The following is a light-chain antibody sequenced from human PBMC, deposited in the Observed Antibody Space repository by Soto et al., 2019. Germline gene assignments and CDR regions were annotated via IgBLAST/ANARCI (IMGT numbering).Light chain of an antibody. J-gene: IGLJ3*02. Sequence: QSALTQPASVSGSPGQSITISCTGTSNDIGSYNYVSWYQQHPGKAPKLMIYEVTNRPSGVSDRFSGSKSGNTASLTISGLLAEDEADYYCSSFTSSTTRVFGGGTKATVL. V-gene: IGLV2-14*01. CDR3: SSFTSSTTRV. CDR1: SNDIGSYNY. CDR2: EVT.